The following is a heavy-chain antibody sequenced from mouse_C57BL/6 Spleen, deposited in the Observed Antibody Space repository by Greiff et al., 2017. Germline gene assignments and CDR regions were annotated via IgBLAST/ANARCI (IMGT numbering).Heavy chain of an antibody. CDR1: GYTFTGYY. CDR3: EWWTNGDTDY. D-gene: IGHD1-1*02. J-gene: IGHJ2*01. CDR2: IYPGSGNT. Sequence: VQLQQSGAELVRPGASVKLSCKASGYTFTGYYINWVKQRPGQGLEWIARIYPGSGNTYYNEKFKGKATLTADKSSSTAYMQLSSLTSEDSAVYVCEWWTNGDTDYWGQGTTLTVSS. V-gene: IGHV1-76*01.